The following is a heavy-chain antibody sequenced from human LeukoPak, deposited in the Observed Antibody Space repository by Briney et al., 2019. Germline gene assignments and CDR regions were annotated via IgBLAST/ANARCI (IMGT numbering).Heavy chain of an antibody. CDR3: ARGRIAAAGYYYYYMDV. CDR2: IYTSGST. V-gene: IGHV4-4*07. CDR1: GGSISSYY. Sequence: SETLSLTCTVSGGSISSYYWSWIRQPAGKGLEWIGRIYTSGSTNYNPSLKSRVTMSVDTSKNQFSLKLSSVTAADTAVYYCARGRIAAAGYYYYYMDVWGKGTTVTISS. D-gene: IGHD6-13*01. J-gene: IGHJ6*03.